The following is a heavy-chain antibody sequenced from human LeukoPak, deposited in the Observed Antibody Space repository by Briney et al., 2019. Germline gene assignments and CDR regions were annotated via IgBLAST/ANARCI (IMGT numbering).Heavy chain of an antibody. Sequence: GALRLSCAASGFTFSSYSMNWVRQAPGKGLEWVSAISGSGGSTYYADSVKGRFTISRDNSKNTLYLQMNSLRAEDTAVYYCAKDHARFGEYYFDYWGQGTLVTVSS. V-gene: IGHV3-23*01. CDR3: AKDHARFGEYYFDY. CDR2: ISGSGGST. J-gene: IGHJ4*02. D-gene: IGHD3-10*01. CDR1: GFTFSSYS.